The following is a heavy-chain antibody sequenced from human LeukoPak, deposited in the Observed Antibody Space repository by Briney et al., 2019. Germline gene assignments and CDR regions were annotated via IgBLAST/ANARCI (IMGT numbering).Heavy chain of an antibody. V-gene: IGHV1-3*01. Sequence: GASVKVSCKASGYTFTSYAMHWVRQAPGQRLEWMGWINAGNGNTKYSQKFQGRVTITRDTSASTAYMELSSLRSEDTAVYYCATTYYYGSGSYRSYGMDVWGQGTTDTVSS. CDR1: GYTFTSYA. J-gene: IGHJ6*02. D-gene: IGHD3-10*01. CDR2: INAGNGNT. CDR3: ATTYYYGSGSYRSYGMDV.